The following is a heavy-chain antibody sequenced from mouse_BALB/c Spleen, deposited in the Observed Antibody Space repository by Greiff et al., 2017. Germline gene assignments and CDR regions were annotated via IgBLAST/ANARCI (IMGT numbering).Heavy chain of an antibody. D-gene: IGHD2-2*01. V-gene: IGHV5-6-5*01. J-gene: IGHJ4*01. Sequence: EVQLVESGGGLVKPGGSLKLSCAASGFTFSSYAMSWVRQTPEQRLEWVASISSGGSTYYPDSVKGRFTISRDNARNILYLQMSSLRSEDTAMYYGERGDYGYDAYAMDYWGQGTSVTVSS. CDR1: GFTFSSYA. CDR2: ISSGGST. CDR3: ERGDYGYDAYAMDY.